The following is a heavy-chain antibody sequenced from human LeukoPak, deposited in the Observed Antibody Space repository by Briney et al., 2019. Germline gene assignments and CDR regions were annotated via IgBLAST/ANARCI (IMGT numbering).Heavy chain of an antibody. D-gene: IGHD6-19*01. CDR3: AKDDPRAAVAGNPFDY. Sequence: GGSLRLSCAASGFTFSSYAMSWVRQAPGKGLEWVSAISGSGGSTYYADSVKGRFTISRDNSKNTLYLQMNSLRAEDTAVYYCAKDDPRAAVAGNPFDYWGQGTLVTVSS. CDR1: GFTFSSYA. J-gene: IGHJ4*02. CDR2: ISGSGGST. V-gene: IGHV3-23*01.